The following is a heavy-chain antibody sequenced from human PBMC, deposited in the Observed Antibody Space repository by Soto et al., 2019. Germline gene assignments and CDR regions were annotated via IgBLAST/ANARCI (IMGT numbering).Heavy chain of an antibody. J-gene: IGHJ5*02. CDR2: ISYDGSNK. Sequence: QVQLVESGGGVVQPGRSLRLSCAASGFTFSSYGMHWVRQAPGKGLEWVAVISYDGSNKYYADSVKGRFTISRDNSKNTLYLQMNNLRAEDTAVYYCANVGDPLPRGFDPWGQGTLVTVSS. V-gene: IGHV3-30*18. CDR1: GFTFSSYG. CDR3: ANVGDPLPRGFDP. D-gene: IGHD4-17*01.